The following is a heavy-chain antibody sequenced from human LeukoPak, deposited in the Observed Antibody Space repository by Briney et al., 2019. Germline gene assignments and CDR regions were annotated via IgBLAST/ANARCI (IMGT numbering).Heavy chain of an antibody. CDR1: GFTFSSYG. Sequence: PGGSLRLSCAASGFTFSSYGMSWVRQAPGKGLEWVSAISGSGGSTYYADSVKGRFTISRDNSKNTLYLQMNSLRAEDTAVYYCARAGDSLEYFDYWGQGTLVTVSS. CDR3: ARAGDSLEYFDY. J-gene: IGHJ4*02. V-gene: IGHV3-23*01. D-gene: IGHD7-27*01. CDR2: ISGSGGST.